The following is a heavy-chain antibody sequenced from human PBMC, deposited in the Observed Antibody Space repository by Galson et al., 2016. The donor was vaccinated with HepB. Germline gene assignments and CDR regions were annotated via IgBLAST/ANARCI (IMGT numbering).Heavy chain of an antibody. CDR3: ARHSSGWYTDAFDI. CDR1: GGSISSSSYY. V-gene: IGHV4-39*01. J-gene: IGHJ3*02. Sequence: LSLTCTVSGGSISSSSYYWGWIRQPPGKGLEWIGSIYYSGSTYYNPSLKSRVTISVDTSRNQFSLKLSSVTAADTAVYYCARHSSGWYTDAFDIWGQGTMVTVSS. CDR2: IYYSGST. D-gene: IGHD6-19*01.